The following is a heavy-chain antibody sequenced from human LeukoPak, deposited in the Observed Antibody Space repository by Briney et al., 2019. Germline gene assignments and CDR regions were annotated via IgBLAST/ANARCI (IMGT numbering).Heavy chain of an antibody. CDR3: ARGYSGYEPFDH. Sequence: SETLSLTCAVYGGSFSSYYWGWIRQPPGKGLEWIGYIYYSGSTNYNPSLKSRVTISIDTSKNQFSLKLSSVTAADTAVYYCARGYSGYEPFDHWGQGTLVTVSS. D-gene: IGHD5-12*01. CDR2: IYYSGST. V-gene: IGHV4-59*01. J-gene: IGHJ4*02. CDR1: GGSFSSYY.